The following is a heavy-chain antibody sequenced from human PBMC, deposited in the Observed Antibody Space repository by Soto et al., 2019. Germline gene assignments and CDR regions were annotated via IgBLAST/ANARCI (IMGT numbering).Heavy chain of an antibody. V-gene: IGHV4-34*01. J-gene: IGHJ6*02. CDR3: ARRSGWYGAYYGMDV. D-gene: IGHD6-19*01. CDR2: INHSGST. CDR1: GGSFSGYY. Sequence: SETLSLTCAVYGGSFSGYYWSWIRQPPGKGLEWIGEINHSGSTNYNPSLKSRVTISVDTSKNQFSLKLSSVTAADTAVYYCARRSGWYGAYYGMDVWGQGTTVTVSS.